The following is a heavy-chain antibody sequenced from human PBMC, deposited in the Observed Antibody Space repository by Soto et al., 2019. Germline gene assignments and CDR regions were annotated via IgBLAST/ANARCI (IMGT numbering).Heavy chain of an antibody. J-gene: IGHJ4*01. CDR2: IYYSGST. V-gene: IGHV4-59*01. CDR1: GGSISSYY. Sequence: SETPSLTCTVSGGSISSYYWSWIRQPPGKGLEWIGYIYYSGSTNYNPSLKSRVTISVDTSKNQFSLKLSSVTAADTAVYYCARAFEIGFGELPSSSDYWGHGTLVTVS. CDR3: ARAFEIGFGELPSSSDY. D-gene: IGHD3-10*01.